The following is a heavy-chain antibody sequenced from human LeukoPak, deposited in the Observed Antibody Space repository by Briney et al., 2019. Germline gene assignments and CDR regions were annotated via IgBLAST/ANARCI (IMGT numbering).Heavy chain of an antibody. Sequence: SETLSLTCTVSGGSISSYYWSWIRQPPGKGLEWIGYISDSGSTNSNPSLNSRATISVDTSKNQFSLQLNSVTAADTAVYYCARLSWPGRGSRFDPWGQGTLVTVSS. CDR3: ARLSWPGRGSRFDP. D-gene: IGHD3-16*01. CDR1: GGSISSYY. V-gene: IGHV4-59*08. J-gene: IGHJ5*02. CDR2: ISDSGST.